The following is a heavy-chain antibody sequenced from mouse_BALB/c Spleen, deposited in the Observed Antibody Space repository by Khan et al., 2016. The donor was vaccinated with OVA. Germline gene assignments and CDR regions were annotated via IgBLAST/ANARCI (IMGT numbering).Heavy chain of an antibody. CDR1: GYSITSGYG. D-gene: IGHD1-2*01. Sequence: EVQLQESGPGLVKPSQSLSLTCTVAGYSITSGYGWNWIRQFPGNKLEWMGYISYNGSTNYNPSLKSRISITRDTSKNQFFLQLNSVTTEDRATYSCARTARIKYWGQGTTLTVSS. CDR2: ISYNGST. J-gene: IGHJ2*01. V-gene: IGHV3-2*02. CDR3: ARTARIKY.